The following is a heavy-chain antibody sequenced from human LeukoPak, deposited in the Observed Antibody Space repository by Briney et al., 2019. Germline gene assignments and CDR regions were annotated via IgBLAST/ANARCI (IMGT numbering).Heavy chain of an antibody. CDR2: INAGNGNT. V-gene: IGHV1-3*01. CDR3: ARERSGSGSYWPYGMDV. Sequence: ASVKVSCKASGYTFTSYAMHWVRQAPGQRLEWMGWINAGNGNTKYSQKFQGRVTITRDTSASTAYMELSSLRSEDTAVYYCARERSGSGSYWPYGMDVWGQGTTVTVSS. J-gene: IGHJ6*02. CDR1: GYTFTSYA. D-gene: IGHD3-10*01.